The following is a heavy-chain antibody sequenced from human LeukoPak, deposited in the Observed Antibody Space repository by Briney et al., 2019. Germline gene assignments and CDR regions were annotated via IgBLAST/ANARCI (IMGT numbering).Heavy chain of an antibody. CDR2: IRNSDGMT. V-gene: IGHV3-23*01. D-gene: IGHD1-1*01. CDR1: GFSINTYT. J-gene: IGHJ4*02. CDR3: AKGLERESRLDS. Sequence: QAGGSLRLSCDASGFSINTYTMYWVRQAPGQGLEWVSGIRNSDGMTYYADSVRGRFTISTDNSKNTLYLQMNSLRAEDTALYYCAKGLERESRLDSWGQGTLVTVSS.